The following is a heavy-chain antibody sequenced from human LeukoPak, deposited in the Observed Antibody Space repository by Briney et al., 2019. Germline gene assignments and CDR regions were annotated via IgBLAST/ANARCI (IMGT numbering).Heavy chain of an antibody. V-gene: IGHV4-30-4*01. J-gene: IGHJ3*02. CDR2: IYYSGST. CDR3: ARDLIRSNDAFDI. D-gene: IGHD3-3*02. CDR1: GGSISSGDYY. Sequence: SETLSLTCTVSGGSISSGDYYWSWIRQPPGKGLEWIGYIYYSGSTYYNPSLKGRVTISVDTSKNQFSLKLSSVTAADTAVYYCARDLIRSNDAFDIWGQGTMVTVSS.